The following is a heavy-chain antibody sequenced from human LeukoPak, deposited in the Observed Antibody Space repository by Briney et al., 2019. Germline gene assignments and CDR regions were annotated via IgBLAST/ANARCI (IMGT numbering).Heavy chain of an antibody. CDR2: ISAYNGNT. Sequence: ASVKVSCKASGYTFTSYGISWVRQAPGQGLEWMGWISAYNGNTNYAQKLQGRVTMTTDTSTSTAYMELRSLRSDDTAVYYCARIIAAAGKFWDNWFDPWGQGTLVTVSS. CDR1: GYTFTSYG. J-gene: IGHJ5*02. D-gene: IGHD6-13*01. CDR3: ARIIAAAGKFWDNWFDP. V-gene: IGHV1-18*01.